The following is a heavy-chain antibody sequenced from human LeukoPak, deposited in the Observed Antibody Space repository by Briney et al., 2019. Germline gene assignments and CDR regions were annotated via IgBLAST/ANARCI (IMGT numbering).Heavy chain of an antibody. CDR1: GGSISSYY. CDR2: IYYSGST. V-gene: IGHV4-59*08. D-gene: IGHD5-12*01. Sequence: PSETLSLTCTVSGGSISSYYWHWIRQPPGKGLEWIGYIYYSGSTNYNPSLKSRVTISVDTSKNQFSLKLSSVTAADTAVYYCARHEGVATISYYGMDVWGQGTTVTVSS. CDR3: ARHEGVATISYYGMDV. J-gene: IGHJ6*02.